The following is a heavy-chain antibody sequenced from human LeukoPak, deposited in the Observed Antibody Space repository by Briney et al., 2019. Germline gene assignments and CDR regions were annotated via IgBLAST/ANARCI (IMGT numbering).Heavy chain of an antibody. D-gene: IGHD4-17*01. V-gene: IGHV4-38-2*02. CDR3: VRDPSEDGDFFFDS. CDR1: GNSISNGDY. CDR2: INHRGIT. J-gene: IGHJ4*02. Sequence: PSETLSPTCAVSGNSISNGDYWGWIRQSPGKGLEWIGNINHRGITFYNPSLESRVTISVDTSKNQFFLRVTSVTAADTAVYYCVRDPSEDGDFFFDSWGQGTLVTVSS.